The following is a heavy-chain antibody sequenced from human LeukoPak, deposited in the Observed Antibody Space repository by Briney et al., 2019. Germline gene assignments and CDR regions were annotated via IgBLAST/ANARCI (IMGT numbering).Heavy chain of an antibody. CDR3: AEVRELLVGSFDY. CDR1: GFTFSSYG. D-gene: IGHD1-26*01. Sequence: GGSLRLSCAASGFTFSSYGMHWVRQAPGKGLEWVAVISYDGSNKYYADSVKGRFTISRDNSKNTLYLQMNSLRAEDTAVYYCAEVRELLVGSFDYWGQGTLVTVSS. CDR2: ISYDGSNK. J-gene: IGHJ4*02. V-gene: IGHV3-30*18.